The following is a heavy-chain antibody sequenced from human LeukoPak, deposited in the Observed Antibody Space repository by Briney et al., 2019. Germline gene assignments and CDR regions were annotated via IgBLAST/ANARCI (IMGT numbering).Heavy chain of an antibody. CDR2: ISGSGGST. Sequence: GGSLRLSCAAPGFTFSSLAMSWVRQAPGKGLEWVSAISGSGGSTYYADSVKGRFTISRDNSKNTLFLQMNSLRAEDTAVYYCAKDRSCTGSSCNVGSWGQGTMVTVSS. J-gene: IGHJ3*01. V-gene: IGHV3-23*01. D-gene: IGHD2-2*01. CDR3: AKDRSCTGSSCNVGS. CDR1: GFTFSSLA.